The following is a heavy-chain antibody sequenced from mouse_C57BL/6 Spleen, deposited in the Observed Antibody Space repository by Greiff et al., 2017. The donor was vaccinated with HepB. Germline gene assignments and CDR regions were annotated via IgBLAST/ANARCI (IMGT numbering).Heavy chain of an antibody. CDR2: IDPETGGT. Sequence: VQLQQSGAELVRPGASVTLSCKASGYTFTDYEMHWVKQTPVHGLEWIGAIDPETGGTAYKQKFKGKAILTADKSSSTAYMELRSLTSEDSAGYYCTREGGIYYEYDGAYWGQGTTLTVSS. CDR1: GYTFTDYE. D-gene: IGHD2-4*01. J-gene: IGHJ2*01. V-gene: IGHV1-15*01. CDR3: TREGGIYYEYDGAY.